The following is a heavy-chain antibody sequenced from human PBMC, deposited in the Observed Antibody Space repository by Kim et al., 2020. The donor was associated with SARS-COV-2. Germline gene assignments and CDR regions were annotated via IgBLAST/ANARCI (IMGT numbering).Heavy chain of an antibody. V-gene: IGHV3-21*01. J-gene: IGHJ5*02. D-gene: IGHD3-22*01. CDR1: GFTFSSYS. Sequence: GGSLRLSCVASGFTFSSYSMNWVRQAPGKGLEWVSSISSSSSYIYYADSVKGRFTISRDNAKNSLYLQMNSLRAEDTAVYYCASCYYDSSGYYELRGRSNWFDPWGQGTLVTVSS. CDR3: ASCYYDSSGYYELRGRSNWFDP. CDR2: ISSSSSYI.